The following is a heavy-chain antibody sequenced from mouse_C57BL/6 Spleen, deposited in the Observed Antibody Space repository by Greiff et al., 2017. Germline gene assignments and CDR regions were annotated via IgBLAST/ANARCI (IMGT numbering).Heavy chain of an antibody. D-gene: IGHD2-12*01. V-gene: IGHV5-17*01. CDR2: ISSGISTS. Sequence: EVKLVESGGGLVKPGGSLKLSCAASGFTFSDYGMHWVRQAPEKGLEWVAYISSGISTSYYADTVKGRFTISRDNAKNTLFLQMTSLRSEDTAMYYCARLYSPHWGQGTTLTVSS. CDR3: ARLYSPH. J-gene: IGHJ2*01. CDR1: GFTFSDYG.